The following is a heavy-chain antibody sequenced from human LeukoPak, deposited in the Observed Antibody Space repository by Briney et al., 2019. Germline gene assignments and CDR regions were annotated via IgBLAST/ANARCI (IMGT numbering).Heavy chain of an antibody. V-gene: IGHV4-38-2*01. Sequence: KPSETLSLTCAVSGYSISSGYYWGWIRQPPGKGLEWIGSIYHSGSTYYNPSLKSRVTISVDTSKNQFPLKLSSVTAADTAVYYCAGQGVQPGFDPWGQGTLVTVSS. J-gene: IGHJ5*02. D-gene: IGHD6-13*01. CDR3: AGQGVQPGFDP. CDR2: IYHSGST. CDR1: GYSISSGYY.